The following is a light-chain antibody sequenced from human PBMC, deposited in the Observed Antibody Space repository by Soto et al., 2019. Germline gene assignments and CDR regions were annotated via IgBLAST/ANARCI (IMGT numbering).Light chain of an antibody. J-gene: IGKJ2*01. V-gene: IGKV3-20*01. CDR2: GAS. Sequence: IVLTQSPGTLSLSPGDRATLSCRASQSVSSSYLGWYQQKAGQAPRLLIYGASSRATGIPDRFSGSGSGTDFTLTISRLEPEDFAMYYCQRYGSSPLYTFGQGTKLEIK. CDR3: QRYGSSPLYT. CDR1: QSVSSSY.